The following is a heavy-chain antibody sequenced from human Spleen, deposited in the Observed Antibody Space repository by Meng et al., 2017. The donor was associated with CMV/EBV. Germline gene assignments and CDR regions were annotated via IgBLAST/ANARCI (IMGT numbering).Heavy chain of an antibody. V-gene: IGHV3-33*06. CDR2: IWYNGRHE. D-gene: IGHD2-2*01. J-gene: IGHJ4*02. Sequence: YGMHWVRQTPGKGLEWVAVIWYNGRHEYYADSVRGRFTISRDNSNKTLYLQMNSLRAEDSGVYYCAKAEIGYCSSSSCSLGYFEKWGQGVLVTVSS. CDR3: AKAEIGYCSSSSCSLGYFEK. CDR1: YG.